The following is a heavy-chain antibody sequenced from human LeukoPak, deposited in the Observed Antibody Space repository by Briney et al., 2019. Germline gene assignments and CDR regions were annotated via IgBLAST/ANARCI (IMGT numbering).Heavy chain of an antibody. CDR1: GGSIGSDP. J-gene: IGHJ5*02. Sequence: SETLSLTCTVSGGSIGSDPWSWIRRAPGKKLEWFGNIFYSGSTNCNPSLKSRVTISIDTSKNQFSLRLTSVTAADSAVYYCVRGANLWGQGILVTVSS. CDR3: VRGANL. D-gene: IGHD5-12*01. CDR2: IFYSGST. V-gene: IGHV4-59*01.